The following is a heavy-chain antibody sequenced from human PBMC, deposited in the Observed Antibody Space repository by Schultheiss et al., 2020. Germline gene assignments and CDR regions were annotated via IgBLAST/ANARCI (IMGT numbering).Heavy chain of an antibody. D-gene: IGHD2-2*02. V-gene: IGHV1-46*01. Sequence: ASVKVSCKASGYTFTSYYMHWVRQAPGQGLEWMGIINPSGGSTSYAQKFQGRVTMTRDTSTSTVYMELSSLRSEDTAVYYCARDRGYCSSTSCYRVWFDPWGQGTLVTVSS. CDR3: ARDRGYCSSTSCYRVWFDP. CDR1: GYTFTSYY. J-gene: IGHJ5*02. CDR2: INPSGGST.